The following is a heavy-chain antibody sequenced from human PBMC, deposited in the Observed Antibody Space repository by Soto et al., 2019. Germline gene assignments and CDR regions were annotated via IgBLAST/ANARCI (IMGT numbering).Heavy chain of an antibody. CDR2: TYYRSKWYN. CDR1: GESVSSNSAA. V-gene: IGHV6-1*01. Sequence: SPTLSLTCAISGESVSSNSAAWNWIRQSPSRGLEWLGRTYYRSKWYNDYAVSVKSRITINPDTSKNQFSLQLNSVTPEDTAVYYCARGSLKSSWLGYYYYYGMDVWGQGTTVTVSS. CDR3: ARGSLKSSWLGYYYYYGMDV. J-gene: IGHJ6*02. D-gene: IGHD6-13*01.